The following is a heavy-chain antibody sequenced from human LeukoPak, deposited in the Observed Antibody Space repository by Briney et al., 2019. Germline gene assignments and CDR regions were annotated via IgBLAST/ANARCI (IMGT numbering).Heavy chain of an antibody. CDR2: IKQDGSEK. CDR3: AKAAQRYGSGRDYYYYGMDV. V-gene: IGHV3-7*03. Sequence: PGGSLRLSCAASGFTFSSYWMSWVRQAPGKGLEWVANIKQDGSEKYYVDSVKGRFTISRDNAKNSLYLQMNSLRAEDTALYYCAKAAQRYGSGRDYYYYGMDVWGQGTTVTVSS. CDR1: GFTFSSYW. J-gene: IGHJ6*02. D-gene: IGHD3-10*01.